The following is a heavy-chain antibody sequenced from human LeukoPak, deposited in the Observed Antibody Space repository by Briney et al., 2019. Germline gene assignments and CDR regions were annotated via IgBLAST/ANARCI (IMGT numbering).Heavy chain of an antibody. CDR2: ISAYNGNT. Sequence: ASVKVSCKASGYTFTSYGISCVRQAPGQGLEWMGWISAYNGNTNYAQKLQGRVTMTTDTSTSTAYMELRSLRSDDTAVYYCARDINYYDSSGLPSFDPWGQGTLVTVSS. D-gene: IGHD3-22*01. J-gene: IGHJ5*02. CDR1: GYTFTSYG. CDR3: ARDINYYDSSGLPSFDP. V-gene: IGHV1-18*01.